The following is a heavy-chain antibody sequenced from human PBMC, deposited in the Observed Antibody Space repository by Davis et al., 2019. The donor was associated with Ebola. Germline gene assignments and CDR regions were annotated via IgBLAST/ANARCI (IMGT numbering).Heavy chain of an antibody. CDR3: VRDFLLNSGDRWYSGGFDY. CDR2: IGIAGDP. V-gene: IGHV3-13*05. D-gene: IGHD2-15*01. J-gene: IGHJ4*02. CDR1: GFTLSNYD. Sequence: GESLKISCAASGFTLSNYDMHWVRQVTGKGLEWVSAIGIAGDPYYSDSVKGRFTISRDDATNSLYLQMNSLRADDTAVYYCVRDFLLNSGDRWYSGGFDYWGQGTLVTVSS.